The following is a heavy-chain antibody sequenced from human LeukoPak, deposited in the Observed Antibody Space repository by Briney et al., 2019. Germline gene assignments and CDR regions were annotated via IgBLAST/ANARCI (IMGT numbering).Heavy chain of an antibody. CDR3: ASIYGGNYYFDY. CDR2: INPNSGGT. Sequence: ASVKVSCKASGYTFTGYYMHWVRQAPGQGLEWMGWINPNSGGTNYAQKFQGKVTMIRDTSISTAYMELSRLRSDDTAVYYCASIYGGNYYFDYWGQGTLVTVSS. J-gene: IGHJ4*02. V-gene: IGHV1-2*02. CDR1: GYTFTGYY. D-gene: IGHD4-23*01.